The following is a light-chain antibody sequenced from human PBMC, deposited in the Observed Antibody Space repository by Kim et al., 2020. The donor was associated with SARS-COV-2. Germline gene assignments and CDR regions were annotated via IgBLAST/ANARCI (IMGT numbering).Light chain of an antibody. Sequence: GSPRERATLSCRASQSVRSNLACYLQKRGQAPRLLIYGASTRATGIPDRFSGSGSGTEFTLTISSLQSEDFAVYYCQQYSNWPITFGQGTRLEIK. CDR2: GAS. CDR1: QSVRSN. CDR3: QQYSNWPIT. J-gene: IGKJ5*01. V-gene: IGKV3-15*01.